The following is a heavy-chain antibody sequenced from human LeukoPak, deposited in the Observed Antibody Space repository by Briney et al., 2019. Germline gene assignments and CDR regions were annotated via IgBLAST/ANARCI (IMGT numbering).Heavy chain of an antibody. CDR1: GFTFSSYA. J-gene: IGHJ4*02. V-gene: IGHV3-23*01. CDR2: ISDSSGST. Sequence: GGSLRLSCAASGFTFSSYAMSWVRQAPGKGLEWVSAISDSSGSTYFADPVKGRFTISRDNSKSTLYLQMNSLRAEDTAVYYCAKDTNYDILTGYYKAVPAFDYWGQGTLVTVSS. CDR3: AKDTNYDILTGYYKAVPAFDY. D-gene: IGHD3-9*01.